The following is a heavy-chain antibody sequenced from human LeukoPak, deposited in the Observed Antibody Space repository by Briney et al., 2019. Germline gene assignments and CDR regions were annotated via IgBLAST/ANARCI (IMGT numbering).Heavy chain of an antibody. CDR3: ARSPMGWGYGMDV. J-gene: IGHJ6*02. D-gene: IGHD3-10*01. CDR2: IYPGDSDT. V-gene: IGHV5-51*01. Sequence: GESLKISCKGSGYSFTSYWIGWVRQMPGKGLEWMGIIYPGDSDTRYSPSFQGQVTNSIDKSISTAYLQWSSLKASDTAKYYCARSPMGWGYGMDVWGQGTTVTVSS. CDR1: GYSFTSYW.